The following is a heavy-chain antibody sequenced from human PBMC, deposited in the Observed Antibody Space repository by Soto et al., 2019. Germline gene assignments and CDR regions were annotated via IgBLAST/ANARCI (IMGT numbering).Heavy chain of an antibody. CDR2: FDPEDGET. CDR3: ATDRPGSSWFYYSYYGMAV. J-gene: IGHJ6*02. V-gene: IGHV1-24*01. D-gene: IGHD6-13*01. CDR1: GYTLTELS. Sequence: ASVKVSCKVSGYTLTELSMHWVRQAPGKGLEWMGGFDPEDGETIYAQKFQGRVTMTEDTSTDTAYMELSSLRSEDTAVYYCATDRPGSSWFYYSYYGMAVWGQGPKVTVSS.